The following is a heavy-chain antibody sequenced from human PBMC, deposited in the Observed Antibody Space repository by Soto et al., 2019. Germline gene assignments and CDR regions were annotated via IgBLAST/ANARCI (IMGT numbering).Heavy chain of an antibody. CDR1: GYTFTGYY. D-gene: IGHD1-26*01. CDR2: INPNSGGT. Sequence: ASWKVSCKASGYTFTGYYMHWVRHAPGQGLEWMGWINPNSGGTNYAQKFQGWVTMTRDTSISTAYMELSRLRSDDTAVYYCARDAGLGAMGAFDIWGQGTMVTVSS. V-gene: IGHV1-2*04. CDR3: ARDAGLGAMGAFDI. J-gene: IGHJ3*02.